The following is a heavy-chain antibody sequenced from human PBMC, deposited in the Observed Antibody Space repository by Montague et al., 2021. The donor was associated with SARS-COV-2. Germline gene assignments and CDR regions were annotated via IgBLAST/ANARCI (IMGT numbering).Heavy chain of an antibody. D-gene: IGHD3-22*01. CDR2: ISSSSSYI. J-gene: IGHJ4*02. Sequence: SLRLSCTASGFTFSSYGMNWVRQAPGKGLEWVSSISSSSSYIYYADSVEGRFTISRDNAKNSLYLQMNSLGAEDTAVYYCARVWNYYDSSGYYLSYFDYWGQGTLVTVSS. V-gene: IGHV3-21*01. CDR3: ARVWNYYDSSGYYLSYFDY. CDR1: GFTFSSYG.